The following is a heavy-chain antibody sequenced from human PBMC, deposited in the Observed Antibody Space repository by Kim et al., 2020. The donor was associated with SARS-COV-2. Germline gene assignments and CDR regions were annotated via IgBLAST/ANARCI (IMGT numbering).Heavy chain of an antibody. J-gene: IGHJ5*02. V-gene: IGHV4-39*01. D-gene: IGHD6-13*01. CDR3: ARRIAAAGTGSWFDP. Sequence: PSLKSRGTISGDTSKNQCSLKLSSVTAAGTAVYYCARRIAAAGTGSWFDPWGQGTPVTVSS.